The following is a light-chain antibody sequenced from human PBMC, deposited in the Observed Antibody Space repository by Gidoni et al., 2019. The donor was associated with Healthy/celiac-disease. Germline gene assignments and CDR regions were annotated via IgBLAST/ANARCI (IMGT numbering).Light chain of an antibody. CDR3: QQFNSYPLT. V-gene: IGKV1-13*02. CDR1: QDITGA. J-gene: IGKJ4*01. Sequence: AIQLTQSPSSLSASVGDRVTITCRASQDITGALAWYQQNPGKVPKVLIYGASTLESGVPSRFSGSGSGTDFTLTISSLQPEDFATYYCQQFNSYPLTFXGXTKVEIK. CDR2: GAS.